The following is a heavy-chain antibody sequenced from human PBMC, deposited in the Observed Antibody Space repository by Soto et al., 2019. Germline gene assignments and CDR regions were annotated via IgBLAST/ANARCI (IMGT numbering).Heavy chain of an antibody. J-gene: IGHJ4*02. CDR3: GIAVAGTGFDY. Sequence: ASVKVCCQASGYTFSSYDINWVRQATGQGLEWKGWMSPNSGNTGYAQNFQGRVTMTRDTSISTAYMELSSLRSEDTAVYYCGIAVAGTGFDYRGQGTLVTVSS. D-gene: IGHD6-19*01. CDR2: MSPNSGNT. V-gene: IGHV1-8*01. CDR1: GYTFSSYD.